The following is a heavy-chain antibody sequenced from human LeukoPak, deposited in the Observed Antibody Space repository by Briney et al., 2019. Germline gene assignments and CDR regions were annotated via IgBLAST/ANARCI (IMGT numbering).Heavy chain of an antibody. CDR3: TTLTRSGSYSGDWFDP. V-gene: IGHV3-15*01. J-gene: IGHJ5*02. CDR2: IKSKTDGGTT. CDR1: GFTFSNAW. D-gene: IGHD1-26*01. Sequence: PGGSLRLSCAASGFTFSNAWMSWVRQAPGKGREWVGRIKSKTDGGTTDYAAPVKGRFTISRDDSKNTLYLQMNSLKTEDTAVYYCTTLTRSGSYSGDWFDPWGQGTLVTVSS.